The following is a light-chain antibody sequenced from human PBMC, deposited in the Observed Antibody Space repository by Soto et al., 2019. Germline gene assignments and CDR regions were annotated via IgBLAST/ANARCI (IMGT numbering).Light chain of an antibody. V-gene: IGKV3-15*01. CDR2: GTS. CDR3: QQYNNWPPWT. Sequence: EIVMTQSPAPLSVSPGERATLSCRASQSVSDNLAWYQQKPGQAPRLLIFGTSTRATGIPARFSGSGSVTECTLTINSLQSEDFAVYYCQQYNNWPPWTCGQGTKVDIK. CDR1: QSVSDN. J-gene: IGKJ1*01.